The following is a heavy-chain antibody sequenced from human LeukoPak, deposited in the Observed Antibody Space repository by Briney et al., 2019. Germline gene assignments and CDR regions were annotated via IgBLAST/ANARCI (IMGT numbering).Heavy chain of an antibody. Sequence: GASVKVSCKASGGTLSSYAISWVRQAPGQGLEWMGGIIPIFTTANHAQKFQGRATITADESTSTAYMELSSLRSEDTAVYYCARVGGSGSYTSHYFDYWGQGTLVTVSS. CDR3: ARVGGSGSYTSHYFDY. CDR2: IIPIFTTA. J-gene: IGHJ4*02. D-gene: IGHD3-10*01. CDR1: GGTLSSYA. V-gene: IGHV1-69*13.